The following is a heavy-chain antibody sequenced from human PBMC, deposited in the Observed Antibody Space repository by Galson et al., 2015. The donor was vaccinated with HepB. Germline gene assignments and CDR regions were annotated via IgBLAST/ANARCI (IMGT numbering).Heavy chain of an antibody. J-gene: IGHJ4*02. CDR1: GFTFSRYS. Sequence: SLRLSCAASGFTFSRYSMNWVRQAPGKGLEWVANIKQDGNEKYSVDSVKGRFTISRDNAKNSLYLQMNSLRADDTAVYYCARGRDVYFDYWGQGTLVTVSS. D-gene: IGHD2-21*02. CDR3: ARGRDVYFDY. V-gene: IGHV3-7*01. CDR2: IKQDGNEK.